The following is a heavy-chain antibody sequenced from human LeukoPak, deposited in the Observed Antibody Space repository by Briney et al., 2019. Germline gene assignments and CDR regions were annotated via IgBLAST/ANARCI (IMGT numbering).Heavy chain of an antibody. D-gene: IGHD1-26*01. CDR3: AKKVVVGATSPYSDFQD. J-gene: IGHJ1*01. CDR1: GFTSSNYM. CDR2: INSDGSST. Sequence: GGSLRLSCAASGFTSSNYMMHWVRQAPGKGLVWVSRINSDGSSTSYADSVKGRFSISRDNSKNTLYLQMNSLRAEDTALYYCAKKVVVGATSPYSDFQDWGQGTLVTVSS. V-gene: IGHV3-74*01.